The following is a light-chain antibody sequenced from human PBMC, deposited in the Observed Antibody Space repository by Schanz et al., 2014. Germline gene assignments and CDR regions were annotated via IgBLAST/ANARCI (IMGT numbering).Light chain of an antibody. CDR3: HQYDRSPRT. J-gene: IGKJ1*01. CDR2: GAS. CDR1: QSVSSN. Sequence: EIVMTQSPATLSVSPGERATLSCRASQSVSSNLAWYQQKPGQAPRLLIYGASTRASGIPDRFSGSGSGTDFTLTISRLEPEDFAVYYCHQYDRSPRTFGQGTKVEI. V-gene: IGKV3D-15*01.